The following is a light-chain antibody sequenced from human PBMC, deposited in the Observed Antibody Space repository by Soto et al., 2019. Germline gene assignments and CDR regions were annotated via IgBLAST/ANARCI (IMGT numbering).Light chain of an antibody. J-gene: IGKJ1*01. CDR3: QQSGNSPWT. CDR1: QSVNSN. Sequence: VMSQSPATLSVSQGERATLSCRASQSVNSNLAWYQQKPGQAPRLLIYAASSRATDIPHRFSGSGSGTDFTLTISSLEPEDSAVYYCQQSGNSPWTFGQGTKVDIK. CDR2: AAS. V-gene: IGKV3-20*01.